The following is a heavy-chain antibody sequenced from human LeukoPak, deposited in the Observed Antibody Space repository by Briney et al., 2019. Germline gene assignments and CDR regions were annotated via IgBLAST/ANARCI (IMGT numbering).Heavy chain of an antibody. CDR2: ISAYNGNT. D-gene: IGHD3-10*01. CDR1: GYTFTSYG. Sequence: VASVKVSCKASGYTFTSYGISWVRQAPGQGLEWMGWISAYNGNTNYAQKLQGRVTMTTDTSTSTAYMELRSLRSDDTAVYYCARVIGWFGEPRDAFDIWGQGTMVTVSS. J-gene: IGHJ3*02. CDR3: ARVIGWFGEPRDAFDI. V-gene: IGHV1-18*01.